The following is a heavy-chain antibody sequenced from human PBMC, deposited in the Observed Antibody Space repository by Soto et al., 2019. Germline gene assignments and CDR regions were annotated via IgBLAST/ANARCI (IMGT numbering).Heavy chain of an antibody. CDR2: ISYDGREK. D-gene: IGHD5-12*01. CDR1: GFTFNFFG. CDR3: SKDRRYSLDAFDI. V-gene: IGHV3-30*18. Sequence: QEQLVESGGGVVQAGRSLRLSCAASGFTFNFFGMHWVRQAPGKGLEWVAVISYDGREKYYADSVKGRLTLSRDNSKKMLYLEMSSLRPEYTSDYYCSKDRRYSLDAFDIWAQGTMVTISS. J-gene: IGHJ3*02.